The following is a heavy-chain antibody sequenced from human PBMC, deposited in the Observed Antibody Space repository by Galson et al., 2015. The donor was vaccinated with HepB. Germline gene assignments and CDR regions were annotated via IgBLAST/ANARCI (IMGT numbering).Heavy chain of an antibody. CDR1: GGPFSSYA. V-gene: IGHV1-69*13. J-gene: IGHJ4*02. CDR2: IIPIFGTA. D-gene: IGHD5-24*01. CDR3: ARDGRDCYNYNFGY. Sequence: SVKVSCKASGGPFSSYAISWVRQAPGQGLEWMGGIIPIFGTANYAQNFQDRVTITADESTSTAYMELRSLRSDDTAVYYCARDGRDCYNYNFGYWGQGTVVTVSS.